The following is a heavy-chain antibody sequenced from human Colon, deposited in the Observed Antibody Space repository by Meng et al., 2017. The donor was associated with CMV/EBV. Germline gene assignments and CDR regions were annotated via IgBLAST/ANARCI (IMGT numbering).Heavy chain of an antibody. Sequence: SETLSLTCTVSGGSISNYYWNWIRQPPGKGLEWIGYIFYSGSTSYNPSLKSRVTISVDTSKKQLSLKLSSVTAADTAVYYCAGLETTNWFDPWGQGTLVTVSS. CDR1: GGSISNYY. J-gene: IGHJ5*02. CDR3: AGLETTNWFDP. D-gene: IGHD1-7*01. CDR2: IFYSGST. V-gene: IGHV4-59*01.